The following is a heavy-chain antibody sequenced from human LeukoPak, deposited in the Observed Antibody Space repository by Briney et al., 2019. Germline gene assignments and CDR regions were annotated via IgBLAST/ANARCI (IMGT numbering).Heavy chain of an antibody. CDR2: ISSSSTYK. D-gene: IGHD2-15*01. CDR1: GFMFNSYV. Sequence: GGSLRLSCAASGFMFNSYVVNWVRQAPGKGLEWVSSISSSSTYKNYADSVRGRFTISRDNAKDLLYLQMNSLRAEDTAVYYCTRAFEGYCSSGRCPDFDYWGQGALVTVSS. CDR3: TRAFEGYCSSGRCPDFDY. J-gene: IGHJ4*01. V-gene: IGHV3-21*01.